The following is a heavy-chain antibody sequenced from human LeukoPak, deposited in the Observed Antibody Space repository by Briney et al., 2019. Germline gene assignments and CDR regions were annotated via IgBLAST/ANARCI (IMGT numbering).Heavy chain of an antibody. V-gene: IGHV3-33*01. J-gene: IGHJ6*02. D-gene: IGHD1-26*01. CDR1: GFTFSSYG. CDR3: ARDGGSFSYNMDV. Sequence: GGSLRLPCAASGFTFSSYGMHWVRQAPGKGLEWVAVIWYDGSNKYYADSVKGRFTISRDNSKNTLYLQMNSLRSEDTAVYFCARDGGSFSYNMDVWGQGTTVTVSS. CDR2: IWYDGSNK.